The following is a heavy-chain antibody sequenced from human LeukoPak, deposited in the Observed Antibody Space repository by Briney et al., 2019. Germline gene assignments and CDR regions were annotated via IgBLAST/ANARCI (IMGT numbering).Heavy chain of an antibody. D-gene: IGHD2-21*02. V-gene: IGHV3-30*04. CDR2: ISYDGSNK. CDR3: AKDFEGFCGGDCYSMDF. Sequence: GGSLRLSCAASGFTFSSYAIHWVRQVPGKGLEWVALISYDGSNKYYADSVRGRFTISRDNSKNTLYLQMNSLRPEDTAVYYCAKDFEGFCGGDCYSMDFWGQGTLATVSS. J-gene: IGHJ4*02. CDR1: GFTFSSYA.